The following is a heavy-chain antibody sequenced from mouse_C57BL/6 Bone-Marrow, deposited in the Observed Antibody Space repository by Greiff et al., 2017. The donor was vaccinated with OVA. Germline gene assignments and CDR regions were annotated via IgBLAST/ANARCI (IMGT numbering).Heavy chain of an antibody. CDR2: ISSGGSYT. D-gene: IGHD2-2*01. V-gene: IGHV5-6*02. Sequence: DVKLVESGGDLVKPGGSLKLSCAASGFTFSSYGMSWVRQTPDKRLEWVATISSGGSYTYYPDSVKGRFTISRDNAKNTLYLQKSRLKSEDTDMYYCARQGDGYDFDYWGQGTTLTVSS. CDR3: ARQGDGYDFDY. CDR1: GFTFSSYG. J-gene: IGHJ2*01.